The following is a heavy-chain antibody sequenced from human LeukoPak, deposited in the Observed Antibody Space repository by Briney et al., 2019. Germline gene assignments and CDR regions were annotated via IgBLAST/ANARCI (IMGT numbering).Heavy chain of an antibody. Sequence: SETLSLTCTVSGGSISSSSYYWGWIRQPPGKGLEWIGSIYYSGSTYYNPSLKSRVTISVDTSKNQFSLKLSSVTAADTAVYYCARALPDYYDILTGLLDYWGQGTLVTVSS. D-gene: IGHD3-9*01. V-gene: IGHV4-39*07. CDR2: IYYSGST. CDR3: ARALPDYYDILTGLLDY. CDR1: GGSISSSSYY. J-gene: IGHJ4*02.